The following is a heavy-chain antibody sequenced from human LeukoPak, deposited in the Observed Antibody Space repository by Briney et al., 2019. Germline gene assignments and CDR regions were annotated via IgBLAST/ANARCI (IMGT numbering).Heavy chain of an antibody. CDR1: GYTFTSYG. V-gene: IGHV1-18*01. CDR2: ISAYNGNT. Sequence: GASVKVSCKASGYTFTSYGISWVRQAPGQGLEWMGWISAYNGNTNYGQKLQGRVTMTTDTSTSTAYMELRSLRSDDTAVYYCARDVNWNYYYYYMDVWGKGTTVTVSS. D-gene: IGHD1-1*01. CDR3: ARDVNWNYYYYYMDV. J-gene: IGHJ6*03.